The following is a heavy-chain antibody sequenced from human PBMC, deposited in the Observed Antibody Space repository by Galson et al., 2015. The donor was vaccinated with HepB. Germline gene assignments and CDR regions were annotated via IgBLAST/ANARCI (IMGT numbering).Heavy chain of an antibody. CDR2: INHSGST. Sequence: ETLSLTCAVYGGSFSGYFWSWIRQPPGKGLEWIGEINHSGSTNYNPSLKSRVTISVDTSKNQFSLKLTSVTAADTAVYYCARPGYCSSTTCTGYFHLWGRGTLVTVSS. CDR3: ARPGYCSSTTCTGYFHL. CDR1: GGSFSGYF. D-gene: IGHD2-2*01. J-gene: IGHJ2*01. V-gene: IGHV4-34*01.